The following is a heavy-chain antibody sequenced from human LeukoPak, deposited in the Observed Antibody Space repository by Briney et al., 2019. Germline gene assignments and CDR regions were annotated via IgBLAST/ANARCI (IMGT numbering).Heavy chain of an antibody. CDR1: GFTFSSYS. V-gene: IGHV3-21*01. CDR3: ARANRSPYYYGSGSYYYGMDV. D-gene: IGHD3-10*01. Sequence: GGPLRLSCAASGFTFSSYSMNWVRQAPGKVLEWVASISSSSSYIYYADSVKGRFTISRDNAKNSLYLQMNSLRAEDTAVYYCARANRSPYYYGSGSYYYGMDVWGQGTTVTVSS. J-gene: IGHJ6*02. CDR2: ISSSSSYI.